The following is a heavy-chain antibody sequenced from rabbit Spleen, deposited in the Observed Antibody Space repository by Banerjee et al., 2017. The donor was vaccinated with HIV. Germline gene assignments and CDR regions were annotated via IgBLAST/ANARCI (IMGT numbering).Heavy chain of an antibody. CDR2: IDPIFSST. V-gene: IGHV1S40*01. J-gene: IGHJ4*01. D-gene: IGHD6-1*01. Sequence: QSLEESGGDLVKPGASLTLTCTASGFTMSSSDWIYWVRQAPGKGLEWIGYIDPIFSSTYYASWAKGRFTISKTSSTTVTLQMTSLTAADTATYFCAREKSGNYGYDLWGQGTLVTVS. CDR1: GFTMSSSDW. CDR3: AREKSGNYGYDL.